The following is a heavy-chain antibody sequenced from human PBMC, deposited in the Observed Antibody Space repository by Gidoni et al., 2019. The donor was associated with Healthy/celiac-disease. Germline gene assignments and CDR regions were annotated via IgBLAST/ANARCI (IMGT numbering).Heavy chain of an antibody. Sequence: GKGLEWVANIKQDGSEKYYVDSVKGRFTISRDNAKNSLYLQMNSLRAEDTAVYYCARARITMVRGVIKGPRQSYYFDYWGQGTLVTVSS. D-gene: IGHD3-10*01. CDR2: IKQDGSEK. V-gene: IGHV3-7*01. CDR3: ARARITMVRGVIKGPRQSYYFDY. J-gene: IGHJ4*02.